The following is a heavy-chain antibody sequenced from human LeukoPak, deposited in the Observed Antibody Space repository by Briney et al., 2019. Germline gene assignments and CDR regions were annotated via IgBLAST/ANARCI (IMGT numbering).Heavy chain of an antibody. V-gene: IGHV4-39*01. CDR2: IYYSGST. Sequence: SETLSLTCTVSGGSISSSSYYWGWIRQPPGKGLEWIGSIYYSGSTYYNPSLKSRVTISVDTSMNQFSLKLSSVTAADTAVYYCASPPKGIAAAGTIYFQHWGQGTLVTVSS. D-gene: IGHD6-13*01. CDR3: ASPPKGIAAAGTIYFQH. J-gene: IGHJ1*01. CDR1: GGSISSSSYY.